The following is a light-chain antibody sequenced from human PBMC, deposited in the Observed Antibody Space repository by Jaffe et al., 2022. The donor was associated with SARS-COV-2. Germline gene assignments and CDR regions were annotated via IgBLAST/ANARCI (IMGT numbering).Light chain of an antibody. CDR1: GSDVGGYNY. CDR2: DVS. Sequence: QSALTQPASVSASLGQSITISCTGTGSDVGGYNYVSWYQQHPGKAPKLVLYDVSDRPSGVSNRFSGSKSGNTASLTISGLQTEDEADYYCSSYTSSSTYVFGTGTQVTVL. CDR3: SSYTSSSTYV. J-gene: IGLJ1*01. V-gene: IGLV2-14*03.